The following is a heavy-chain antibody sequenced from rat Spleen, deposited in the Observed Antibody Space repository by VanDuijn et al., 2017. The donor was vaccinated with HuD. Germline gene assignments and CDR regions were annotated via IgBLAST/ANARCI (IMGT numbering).Heavy chain of an antibody. V-gene: IGHV5-46*01. CDR2: IISNGNNI. CDR3: TREIIRGTRDWFAD. D-gene: IGHD4-3*01. CDR1: GFTFSSFP. J-gene: IGHJ3*01. Sequence: EVQLVESGGGLVQPGGSMKLSCAASGFTFSSFPMAWVRQAPTMGLEWVATIISNGNNIYYRDSVKGRFTISRDYASSTLYLQMNSLRSEDTATYYCTREIIRGTRDWFADWGQGTLVTVSS.